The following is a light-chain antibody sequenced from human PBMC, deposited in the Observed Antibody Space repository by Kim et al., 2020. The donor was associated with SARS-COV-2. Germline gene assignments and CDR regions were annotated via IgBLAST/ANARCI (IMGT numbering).Light chain of an antibody. CDR1: KLGEKY. J-gene: IGLJ2*01. CDR3: QTWDSITVV. V-gene: IGLV3-1*01. CDR2: QDT. Sequence: SVSPGQTASITCSGDKLGEKYACWYQQKPGQSPVLVIYQDTKRPSGIPERFSGSNSENTATLTISGTQAMDEADYYCQTWDSITVVFGGGTQLTVL.